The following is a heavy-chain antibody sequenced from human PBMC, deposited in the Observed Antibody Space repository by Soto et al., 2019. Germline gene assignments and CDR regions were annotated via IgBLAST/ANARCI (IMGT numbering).Heavy chain of an antibody. CDR1: GGSISSSSYY. CDR3: ARHALGDFWSGYYPYYYGMDV. Sequence: SETLSLTCTVSGGSISSSSYYWGWIRQPPGKGLEWIGSIYYSGSTYYNPSLKSRVTISVDTSKNQFSLKLSSVTAADTAVYYCARHALGDFWSGYYPYYYGMDVWGQGTTVTVSS. D-gene: IGHD3-3*01. J-gene: IGHJ6*02. CDR2: IYYSGST. V-gene: IGHV4-39*01.